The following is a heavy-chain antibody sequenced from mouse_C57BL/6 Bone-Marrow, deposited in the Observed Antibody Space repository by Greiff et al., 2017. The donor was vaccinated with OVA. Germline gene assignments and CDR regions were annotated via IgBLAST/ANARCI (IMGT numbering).Heavy chain of an antibody. D-gene: IGHD1-1*01. V-gene: IGHV8-12*01. CDR1: GFSLNTSNMG. CDR3: ARRGSYGTRGYYAMYY. Sequence: QVTLKVCGPGILQSSQTLSLTCSFSGFSLNTSNMGVSWIRQPSGKGLEWLAHIYWDDDKRYNPSLKSRLTISKHTSRNQVFLKITSVDTADTATYYGARRGSYGTRGYYAMYYWGQGTSVTVSS. CDR2: IYWDDDK. J-gene: IGHJ4*01.